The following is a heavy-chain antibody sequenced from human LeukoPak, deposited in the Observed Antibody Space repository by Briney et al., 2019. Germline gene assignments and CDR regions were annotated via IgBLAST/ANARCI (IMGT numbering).Heavy chain of an antibody. D-gene: IGHD3-3*01. Sequence: ASVKVSCKASGGTFSSYAISWVRQAPGQGLEWMGGIIPIFGTANYAQKFQGRVTITADKSTSTAYMELSSLRSEDTAVYYCARVQYYDFWSGYVLGYWGQGTLVTVSS. CDR2: IIPIFGTA. CDR1: GGTFSSYA. CDR3: ARVQYYDFWSGYVLGY. V-gene: IGHV1-69*06. J-gene: IGHJ4*02.